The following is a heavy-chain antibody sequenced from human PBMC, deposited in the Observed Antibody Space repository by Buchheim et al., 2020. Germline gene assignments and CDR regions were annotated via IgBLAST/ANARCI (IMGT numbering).Heavy chain of an antibody. CDR2: ISSSGSNK. D-gene: IGHD3-10*01. CDR1: GFIFSDYY. CDR3: ARESYSGWFGAPDY. V-gene: IGHV3-11*01. Sequence: QVQLVESGGGLVKPGGSLRLSCAASGFIFSDYYMSWIRQAPGKGLEWVSYISSSGSNKYYVDSVKGRFTISRDNTKQLLFLQMNSLRAEDTAVYYCARESYSGWFGAPDYWGQGTL. J-gene: IGHJ4*02.